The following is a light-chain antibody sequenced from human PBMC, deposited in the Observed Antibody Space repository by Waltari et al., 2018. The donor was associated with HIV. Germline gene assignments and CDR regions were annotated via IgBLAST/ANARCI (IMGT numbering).Light chain of an antibody. CDR3: SAWDSSLSAVV. CDR1: SNNVGNQG. Sequence: QAGLTQPPSVSKGLRQTATLTCTGNSNNVGNQGAAWLQQHQGHPPKLLSYRDNKRPSGISERFSESRSGYTASLTITGLHPEDEADYFCSAWDSSLSAVVFGGGTTLTVL. V-gene: IGLV10-54*04. J-gene: IGLJ2*01. CDR2: RDN.